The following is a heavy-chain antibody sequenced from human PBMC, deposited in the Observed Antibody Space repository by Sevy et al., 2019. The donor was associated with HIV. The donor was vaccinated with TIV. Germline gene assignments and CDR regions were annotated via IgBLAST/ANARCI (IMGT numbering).Heavy chain of an antibody. D-gene: IGHD5-18*01. Sequence: GGSLRLSCAASGFTFDSYWLHWVRQDPSKGLEWVSCVDIDGSRTEYADSVKGRFTISRDNAKNVLYLEMNSLRVEDTAEYYCARGTALGWFDPWGQGTQVTVSS. CDR1: GFTFDSYW. J-gene: IGHJ5*02. CDR2: VDIDGSRT. CDR3: ARGTALGWFDP. V-gene: IGHV3-74*01.